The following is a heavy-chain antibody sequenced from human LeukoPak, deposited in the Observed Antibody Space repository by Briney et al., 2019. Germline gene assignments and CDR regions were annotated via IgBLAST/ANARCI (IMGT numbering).Heavy chain of an antibody. CDR3: ARSDSGSGPRAFDI. V-gene: IGHV3-21*01. CDR1: GFTFSSYS. D-gene: IGHD1-26*01. J-gene: IGHJ3*02. Sequence: GGSLRLSCAASGFTFSSYSMNWVRQAPGEGLEWVSSISSSSSYIYYADSVKGRFTISRDNAKNSLYLQMNSLRAEDTAVYYCARSDSGSGPRAFDIWGQGTMVTVSS. CDR2: ISSSSSYI.